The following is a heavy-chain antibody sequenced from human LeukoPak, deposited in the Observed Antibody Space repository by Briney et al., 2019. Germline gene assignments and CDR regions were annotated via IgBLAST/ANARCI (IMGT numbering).Heavy chain of an antibody. J-gene: IGHJ4*02. V-gene: IGHV4-39*01. D-gene: IGHD3-22*01. Sequence: SETLSLTCTVSGGSISSSRYYWGWIRQPPGKGLEWIGSIYYSGSTYYNPSLKSRVTISVDTSKNQFSLKLSSVTAADTAVYYCARLGLYYYDSSGYGFDYWGQGTLVTFSS. CDR2: IYYSGST. CDR3: ARLGLYYYDSSGYGFDY. CDR1: GGSISSSRYY.